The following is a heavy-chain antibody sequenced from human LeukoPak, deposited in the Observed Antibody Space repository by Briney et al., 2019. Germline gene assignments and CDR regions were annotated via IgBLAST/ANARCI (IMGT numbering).Heavy chain of an antibody. CDR1: GYTFTNYY. V-gene: IGHV1-46*01. J-gene: IGHJ5*02. CDR2: IHPSGGST. Sequence: GASVKVSCKASGYTFTNYYLHWVRQAPGKGLEWMGIIHPSGGSTAYAQKFQGRVTMTRDTSTSTVYMELSSLRSEDTAVYYCARDSTTSSLADPWGQGTLVTVSS. CDR3: ARDSTTSSLADP. D-gene: IGHD2-2*01.